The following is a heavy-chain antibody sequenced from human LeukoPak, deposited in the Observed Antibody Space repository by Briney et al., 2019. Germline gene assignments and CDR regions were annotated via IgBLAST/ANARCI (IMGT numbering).Heavy chain of an antibody. CDR1: GLIVSSQY. CDR3: ARVPTAQFRYYYIDV. V-gene: IGHV3-53*01. J-gene: IGHJ6*03. CDR2: SSSGGST. Sequence: GGSLSLLCAPSGLIVSSQYMRWARHAPGKGMEWVPVSSSGGSTYYADSVNGRFTISRHNSKNTMYLHMNSLRAEDTAVYYCARVPTAQFRYYYIDVWGKGTTVTVSS. D-gene: IGHD4-11*01.